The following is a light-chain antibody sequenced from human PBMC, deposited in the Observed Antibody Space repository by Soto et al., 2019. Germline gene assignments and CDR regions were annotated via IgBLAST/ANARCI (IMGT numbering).Light chain of an antibody. V-gene: IGKV3-20*01. Sequence: EIVLTQSPGTLSLSPGERATLSCRASQSVRTNYLAWDQRKPGHAPRLLIYGASSRATDIPNRFSGSGSGTDFPLTITRLKAEDVAGYYCQQYGSSPPTFGQGTKVEIK. J-gene: IGKJ1*01. CDR3: QQYGSSPPT. CDR1: QSVRTNY. CDR2: GAS.